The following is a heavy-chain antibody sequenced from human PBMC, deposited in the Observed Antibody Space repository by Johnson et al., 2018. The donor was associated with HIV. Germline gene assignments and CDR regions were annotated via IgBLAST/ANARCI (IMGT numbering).Heavy chain of an antibody. Sequence: MQLVESGGGLVRPGGSLRLSCAASGFTVSSNYMSWVRQAPGKGLEWVSVIYSGGSTYYADSVKGRFTISRDNSKNTLYLQMNSLRAEDTAVYYCARALKRIAAADDAFDVWGQGTMVTVSS. J-gene: IGHJ3*01. D-gene: IGHD6-13*01. CDR1: GFTVSSNY. CDR3: ARALKRIAAADDAFDV. V-gene: IGHV3-66*01. CDR2: IYSGGST.